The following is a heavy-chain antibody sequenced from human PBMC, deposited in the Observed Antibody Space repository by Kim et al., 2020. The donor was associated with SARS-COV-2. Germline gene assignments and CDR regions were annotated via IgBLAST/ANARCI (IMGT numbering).Heavy chain of an antibody. V-gene: IGHV3-74*01. CDR1: GFTFSSYW. CDR3: ARGGKYQLLHY. Sequence: GGSLRLSCAASGFTFSSYWMHWVRQAPGKGLVWVSRINSDGSSTSYADSVKGRFTISRDNAKNTLYLQMNSLRAEDTAVYYCARGGKYQLLHYWGQGTLVTVSS. CDR2: INSDGSST. D-gene: IGHD2-2*01. J-gene: IGHJ4*02.